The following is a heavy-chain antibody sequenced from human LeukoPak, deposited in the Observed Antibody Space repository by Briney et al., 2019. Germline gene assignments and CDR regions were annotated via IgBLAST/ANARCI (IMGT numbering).Heavy chain of an antibody. J-gene: IGHJ3*02. CDR1: GFTFSTYW. Sequence: GGSLRLSCAASGFTFSTYWMSWVRQAPGKGLEWVANMNQDGTEKNYVDSVKGRFTISRDNAKNSLYVQMNSLRAEDTAVYYCARDRGYSTFDIWAKGQWSPSPQ. D-gene: IGHD5-18*01. CDR2: MNQDGTEK. V-gene: IGHV3-7*05. CDR3: ARDRGYSTFDI.